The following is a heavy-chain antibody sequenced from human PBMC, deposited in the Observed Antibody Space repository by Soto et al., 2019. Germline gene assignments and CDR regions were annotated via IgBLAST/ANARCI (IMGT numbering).Heavy chain of an antibody. V-gene: IGHV5-10-1*01. CDR3: TRKDGYGDALDY. Sequence: GESLKISCKTSGYSLIGYWISWVRQMPGKGLEWVGRIDPSDSNTKYSPSFEGHVTISVDKSTTTAYLQWSRLKASDTAMYYCTRKDGYGDALDYWGQGTLVTVSS. D-gene: IGHD2-21*02. CDR1: GYSLIGYW. CDR2: IDPSDSNT. J-gene: IGHJ4*02.